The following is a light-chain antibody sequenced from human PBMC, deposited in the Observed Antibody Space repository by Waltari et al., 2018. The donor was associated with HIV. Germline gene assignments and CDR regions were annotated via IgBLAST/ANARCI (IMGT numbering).Light chain of an antibody. V-gene: IGLV2-23*02. CDR1: SSDLGLYNL. Sequence: QSALTQPASVSGSLGQSISISCSRRSSDLGLYNLDPWYHLSPGKAPKLIIHEVNKRPSGVSDRFSCSKSGKTASLTISGLQTEDEADYYCCSYAGDSNDVFGTGTKVTVL. CDR2: EVN. J-gene: IGLJ1*01. CDR3: CSYAGDSNDV.